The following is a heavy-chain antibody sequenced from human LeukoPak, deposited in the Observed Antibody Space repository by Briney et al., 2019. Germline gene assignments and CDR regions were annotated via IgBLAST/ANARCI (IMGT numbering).Heavy chain of an antibody. J-gene: IGHJ4*02. Sequence: ASVKVSCKASGYTFTGYYMHWVRQAPGQGLEWMGWINPNSGGTNYAQKFQGRVTMTRDKSIRTAYMELSRLTSDDTAVYYCARDDGYSGYDFDYWGQGTLVTVSS. D-gene: IGHD5-12*01. CDR3: ARDDGYSGYDFDY. CDR1: GYTFTGYY. CDR2: INPNSGGT. V-gene: IGHV1-2*02.